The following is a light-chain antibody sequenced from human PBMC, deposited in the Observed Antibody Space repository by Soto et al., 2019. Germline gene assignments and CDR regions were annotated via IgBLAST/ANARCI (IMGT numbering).Light chain of an antibody. V-gene: IGLV1-44*01. CDR2: RNN. Sequence: QAVLTQPPSASGTPGQRVTISCSGSSSNIGSHSVDWYQQLPGTAPKLLIFRNNQRPSGVPDRFSGSKSGTSASLAISGLQSEDEADYYWSARDDSLNAVIFGGGTKLTGL. CDR3: SARDDSLNAVI. CDR1: SSNIGSHS. J-gene: IGLJ2*01.